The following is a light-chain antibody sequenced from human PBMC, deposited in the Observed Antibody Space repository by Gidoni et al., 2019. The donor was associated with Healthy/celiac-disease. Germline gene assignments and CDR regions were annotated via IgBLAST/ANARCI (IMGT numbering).Light chain of an antibody. CDR3: SSYTSSSTPYV. J-gene: IGLJ1*01. CDR1: SSDVGVYNY. CDR2: DVS. Sequence: QSALTQPASVSGSPGQSITISCTVTSSDVGVYNYVSWYHQHPGKAPKLMIYDVSNRPSGVSNRFSGSKSGNTASLTISGLQAEDEADYYCSSYTSSSTPYVFGTGTKVTVL. V-gene: IGLV2-14*01.